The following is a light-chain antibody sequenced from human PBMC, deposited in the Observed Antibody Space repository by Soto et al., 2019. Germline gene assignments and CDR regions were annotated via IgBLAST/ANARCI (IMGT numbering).Light chain of an antibody. J-gene: IGLJ2*01. CDR3: SSYGGRNNLV. CDR1: SSDVGGYNY. V-gene: IGLV2-8*01. CDR2: EVS. Sequence: QSALTQPPSASGSPGQSVTISCTGTSSDVGGYNYVSWYQQHPGKAPKVMIYEVSKRPSGVPDRFSGSKSGNTASLTVSGLQAEDEADYYCSSYGGRNNLVFGGGTNVTVL.